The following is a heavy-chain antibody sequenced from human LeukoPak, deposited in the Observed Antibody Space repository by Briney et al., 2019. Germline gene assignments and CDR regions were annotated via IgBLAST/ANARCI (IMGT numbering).Heavy chain of an antibody. CDR2: IKQDGSGR. Sequence: GGSLRLSCAASGFTFSSYWMIWVRQAPGKGLEWVANIKQDGSGRYYVDSVKGRFTISRDNANNLLYLQMNSLRADDTAVYYCARSALSGVDFFDYWGQGTLVTVSS. CDR3: ARSALSGVDFFDY. D-gene: IGHD2-21*01. CDR1: GFTFSSYW. V-gene: IGHV3-7*01. J-gene: IGHJ4*02.